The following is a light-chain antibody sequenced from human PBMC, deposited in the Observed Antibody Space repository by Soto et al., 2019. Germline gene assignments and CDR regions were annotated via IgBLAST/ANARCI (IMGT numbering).Light chain of an antibody. J-gene: IGLJ2*01. V-gene: IGLV4-69*01. CDR1: RGHSNYA. CDR3: QTWGSGIVV. Sequence: QPVLTQSPSASASLGASVKLTCTLSRGHSNYAIAWHQQQSEKGPRYLMKLNSDGSHSKGDGIPDRFSGSSSGAERYLTISGLQSEDEADYYCQTWGSGIVVFGGGTKLTVL. CDR2: LNSDGSH.